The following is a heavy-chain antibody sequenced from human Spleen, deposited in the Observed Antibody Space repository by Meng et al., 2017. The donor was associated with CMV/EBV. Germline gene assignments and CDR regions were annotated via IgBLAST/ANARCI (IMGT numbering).Heavy chain of an antibody. V-gene: IGHV5-51*01. D-gene: IGHD3-16*01. J-gene: IGHJ4*02. Sequence: GESLKISCRVSGYTFTGYWIAWVRQMPGKGLEWMGIIHPSDSETRYSPSFQGQVTLSVDKSITTAYLHWSNLKASDTAMYYCARHNLGAISGSDYWGQGTLVTVSS. CDR3: ARHNLGAISGSDY. CDR2: IHPSDSET. CDR1: GYTFTGYW.